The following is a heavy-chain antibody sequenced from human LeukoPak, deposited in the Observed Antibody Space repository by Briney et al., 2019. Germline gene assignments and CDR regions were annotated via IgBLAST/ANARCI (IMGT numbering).Heavy chain of an antibody. CDR1: GGSISSYY. J-gene: IGHJ5*02. D-gene: IGHD4-11*01. Sequence: SETLSLTCTVSGGSISSYYWSWIRQPAGKGLEWIGRIYTSGSTNYNPSLKSRVTMSVDTSKNQFSLTLSSVTAADTAVYYCARDYSNYGWFDPWGQGTLVTVSS. V-gene: IGHV4-4*07. CDR2: IYTSGST. CDR3: ARDYSNYGWFDP.